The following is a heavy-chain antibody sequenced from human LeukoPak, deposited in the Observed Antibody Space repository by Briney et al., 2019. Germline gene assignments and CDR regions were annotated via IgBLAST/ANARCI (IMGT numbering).Heavy chain of an antibody. V-gene: IGHV3-21*01. D-gene: IGHD3-22*01. J-gene: IGHJ3*02. Sequence: PGGSLRLSCAASGFTFSSYSMNWVPQAPGKGLEWVSSISSSSSYIYYADSVKGRFTISRDNAKNSLYLQMNSLRAEDTAVYCCARDSGDSSGYYFDAFDIWGQGTMVTVSS. CDR2: ISSSSSYI. CDR1: GFTFSSYS. CDR3: ARDSGDSSGYYFDAFDI.